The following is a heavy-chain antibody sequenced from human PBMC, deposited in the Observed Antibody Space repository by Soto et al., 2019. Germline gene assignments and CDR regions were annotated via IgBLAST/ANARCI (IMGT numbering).Heavy chain of an antibody. CDR2: INHSGST. D-gene: IGHD3-10*01. J-gene: IGHJ6*02. CDR1: GGSFSGYY. Sequence: SETLSLTCAVYGGSFSGYYWSWIRQPPGKGLEWIGEINHSGSTNYNPSLKSRVTISVDASKNQFSLKLSSVTAADTAVYYCARVRGKITMVRGVITYGMDVWGQGATVTVSS. CDR3: ARVRGKITMVRGVITYGMDV. V-gene: IGHV4-34*01.